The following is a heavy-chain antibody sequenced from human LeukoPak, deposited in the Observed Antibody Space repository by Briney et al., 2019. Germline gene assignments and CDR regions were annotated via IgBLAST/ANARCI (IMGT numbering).Heavy chain of an antibody. D-gene: IGHD3-22*01. J-gene: IGHJ4*02. Sequence: GGSLRLSCAASGFTFSSYAMSWVHQAPGKGLEWVSAISGSGGSTYYADSVKGRFTISRGNSKNTLHLQMNSLRAEDTAVYYCAKERYCYDSSGYSVADYWGQGTLVTVSS. V-gene: IGHV3-23*01. CDR2: ISGSGGST. CDR1: GFTFSSYA. CDR3: AKERYCYDSSGYSVADY.